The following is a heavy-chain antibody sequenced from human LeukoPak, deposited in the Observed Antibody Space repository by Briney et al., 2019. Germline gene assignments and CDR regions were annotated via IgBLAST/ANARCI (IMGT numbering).Heavy chain of an antibody. CDR2: ISYSGST. CDR3: ARVPLSDYFDY. J-gene: IGHJ4*02. V-gene: IGHV4-59*08. CDR1: GDSMSSYY. Sequence: SETLSLTCTVSGDSMSSYYWSWIRQPPGKGLEWIAYISYSGSTKYNPSLQNRVTISIDTSKNQFSLKLSSVTAADTAVYYCARVPLSDYFDYWGQGTLVTVSS.